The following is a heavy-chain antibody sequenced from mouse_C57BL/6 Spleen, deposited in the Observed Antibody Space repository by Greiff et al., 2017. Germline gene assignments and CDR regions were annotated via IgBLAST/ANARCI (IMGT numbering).Heavy chain of an antibody. CDR2: ISNGGGST. CDR1: GFTFSDYY. D-gene: IGHD2-5*01. Sequence: EVHLVESGGGLVQPGGSLKLSCAASGFTFSDYYMYWVRQTPEKRLEWVAYISNGGGSTYYPDTVKGRFTISRDNAKNTLYLQMSRLKSEDTAMYYCARQYSNSYFDYWGQGTTLTVSS. J-gene: IGHJ2*01. CDR3: ARQYSNSYFDY. V-gene: IGHV5-12*01.